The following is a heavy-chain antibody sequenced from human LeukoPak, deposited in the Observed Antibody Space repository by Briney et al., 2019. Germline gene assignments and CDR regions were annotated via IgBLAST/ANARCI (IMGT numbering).Heavy chain of an antibody. CDR2: FSWNSGSI. D-gene: IGHD3-22*01. V-gene: IGHV3-9*01. Sequence: GGSLRLSCAASGFTFDDYAMHWVRQAPGKGLEGVSGFSWNSGSIGYADSVKGRFTISRDNAKNSLYLQMNSLRAEDTALYYCAKDYYDSSGYYLDYWGQGTLVTVSS. CDR1: GFTFDDYA. J-gene: IGHJ4*02. CDR3: AKDYYDSSGYYLDY.